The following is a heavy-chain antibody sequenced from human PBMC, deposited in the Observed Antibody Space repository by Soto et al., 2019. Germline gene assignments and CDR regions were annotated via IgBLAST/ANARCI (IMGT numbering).Heavy chain of an antibody. CDR1: GASISNYY. CDR2: INHRGSS. D-gene: IGHD1-26*01. J-gene: IGHJ4*02. CDR3: ATVLPSLEIVGASTVADY. V-gene: IGHV4-34*01. Sequence: AETLSLTCAVYGASISNYYWTWIRQTPGKGLEWIGEINHRGSSNYNPSLKSRVTISRDTSKNQLSLKLTSVTAADTAVYYCATVLPSLEIVGASTVADYWGQGTPVTVSS.